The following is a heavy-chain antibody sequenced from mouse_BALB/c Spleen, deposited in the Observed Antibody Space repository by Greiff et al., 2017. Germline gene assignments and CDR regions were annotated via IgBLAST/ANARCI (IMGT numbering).Heavy chain of an antibody. D-gene: IGHD2-14*01. J-gene: IGHJ4*01. CDR1: GYTFTSYV. Sequence: EVKLMESGPELVKPGASVKMSCKASGYTFTSYVMHWVKQKPGQGLEWIGYINPYNDGTKYNEKFKGKATLTSDKSSSTAYMELSSLTSEDSAVYYCARGYYRYDDAMDYWGQGTSVTVSS. CDR3: ARGYYRYDDAMDY. CDR2: INPYNDGT. V-gene: IGHV1-14*01.